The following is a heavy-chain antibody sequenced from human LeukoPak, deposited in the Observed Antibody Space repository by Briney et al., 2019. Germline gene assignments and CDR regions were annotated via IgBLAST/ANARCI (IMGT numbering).Heavy chain of an antibody. CDR1: GYTFTAYY. Sequence: GASVKVSCKASGYTFTAYYIHWVRQAPGQGLEWLGWINPNSGGTNYAQKFQGRVTMTRDTSISTAYMELSRLRSDDTAVYYCARVPPFTTGFDYWGQGTLVTVSS. D-gene: IGHD1-1*01. V-gene: IGHV1-2*02. CDR3: ARVPPFTTGFDY. CDR2: INPNSGGT. J-gene: IGHJ4*02.